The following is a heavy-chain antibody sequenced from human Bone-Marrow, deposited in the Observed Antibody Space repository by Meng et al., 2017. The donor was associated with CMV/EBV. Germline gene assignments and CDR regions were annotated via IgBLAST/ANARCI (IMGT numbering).Heavy chain of an antibody. CDR2: INSDGSST. Sequence: GESLKISCAASGFTFSSYWMHWVRQAPGKGLVWVSRINSDGSSTSYADSVKGRFTIFRDNSKNTLFLQLNSLRAEDTAVYYCAKRYCSSTNCYYFQYWGQGTLVTVSS. J-gene: IGHJ1*01. CDR1: GFTFSSYW. CDR3: AKRYCSSTNCYYFQY. V-gene: IGHV3-74*01. D-gene: IGHD2-2*01.